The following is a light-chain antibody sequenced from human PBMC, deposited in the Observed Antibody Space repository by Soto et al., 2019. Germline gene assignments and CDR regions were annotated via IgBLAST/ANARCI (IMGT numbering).Light chain of an antibody. CDR1: SSDVCGYNY. CDR3: CSYAGSYTFDV. J-gene: IGLJ1*01. CDR2: DVS. V-gene: IGLV2-11*01. Sequence: QSVLTQPRSVSGSPGQSVTISCTGTSSDVCGYNYVSWYQQHPGKAPKLMIYDVSKRPSGVPDRFSGSKSGNTASLTISGLQAEDEADYYCCSYAGSYTFDVFGTGTTLTVL.